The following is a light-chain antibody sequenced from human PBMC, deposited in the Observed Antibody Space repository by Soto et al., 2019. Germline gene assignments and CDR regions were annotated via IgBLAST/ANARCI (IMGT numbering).Light chain of an antibody. Sequence: QSALTQPASVSGSPGQSITISCTGTSSDVANYNLVSWYQHHPGKAPQLIIYATTKRPSGVSNRYSGSKSGNTASLTISGLQAEDEANYYCCSYTDSSNYVFGTGTKLTVL. CDR3: CSYTDSSNYV. CDR2: ATT. CDR1: SSDVANYNL. V-gene: IGLV2-23*01. J-gene: IGLJ1*01.